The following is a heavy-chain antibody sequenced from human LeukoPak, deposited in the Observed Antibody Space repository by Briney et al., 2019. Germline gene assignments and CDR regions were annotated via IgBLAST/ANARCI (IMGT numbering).Heavy chain of an antibody. D-gene: IGHD3-3*01. CDR2: ISSSGSTI. CDR1: GFTFSSYS. CDR3: AREPHPTYYDFWSGYYTGPPRDYYMGV. Sequence: SGGSLRLSCAASGFTFSSYSMNWVRQAPGKGLEWVSYISSSGSTIYYADSVKGRFTISRDNAKNSLYLQMNSLRAEDTAVYYCAREPHPTYYDFWSGYYTGPPRDYYMGVWGKGTTVTVSS. V-gene: IGHV3-48*04. J-gene: IGHJ6*03.